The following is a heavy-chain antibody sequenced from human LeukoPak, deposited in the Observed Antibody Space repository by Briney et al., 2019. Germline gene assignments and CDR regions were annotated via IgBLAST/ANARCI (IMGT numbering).Heavy chain of an antibody. Sequence: GGSLRLSCAASGFTFSSYAMHWVRQAPGKGQEWVAVISYDGSKKYYADSVKGRFTISRDNSKNTLYLQLRAEDTAVYYCGRDGSDCSGGSCYRKLDYWGQGTLVTVSS. CDR3: GRDGSDCSGGSCYRKLDY. CDR1: GFTFSSYA. V-gene: IGHV3-30-3*01. D-gene: IGHD2-15*01. J-gene: IGHJ4*02. CDR2: ISYDGSKK.